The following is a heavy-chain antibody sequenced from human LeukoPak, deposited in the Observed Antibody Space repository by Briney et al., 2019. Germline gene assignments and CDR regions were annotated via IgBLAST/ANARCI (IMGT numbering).Heavy chain of an antibody. CDR3: ARGGVGYCSSTSCYGSDY. D-gene: IGHD2-2*01. J-gene: IGHJ4*02. V-gene: IGHV4-34*01. CDR2: INHSGGT. CDR1: GGSFSGYY. Sequence: SETLSLTCAVYGGSFSGYYWSWIRQPPGKGLEWIGEINHSGGTNYNPSLKSRVTISVDTSKNQFSLKLSSVTAADTAVYYCARGGVGYCSSTSCYGSDYWGQGTLVTVSS.